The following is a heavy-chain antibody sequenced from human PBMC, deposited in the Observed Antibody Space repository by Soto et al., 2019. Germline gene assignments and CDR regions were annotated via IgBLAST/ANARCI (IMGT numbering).Heavy chain of an antibody. CDR1: GFSLSNDRMG. D-gene: IGHD5-18*01. CDR2: IFSNDEK. V-gene: IGHV2-26*01. J-gene: IGHJ5*02. CDR3: ARAGDAQLSGRGFDP. Sequence: SGPTLVNPTETLTLTCTVSGFSLSNDRMGVSWIRQPPGKALEWLAHIFSNDEKSYSTSLKSRLTISTDTSKSQVVLTTTNRDPVDTATYCCARAGDAQLSGRGFDPWGQGTLVTVS.